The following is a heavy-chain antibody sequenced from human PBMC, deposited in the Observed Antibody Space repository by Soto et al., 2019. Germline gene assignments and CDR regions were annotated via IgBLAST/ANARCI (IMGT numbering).Heavy chain of an antibody. V-gene: IGHV1-2*02. CDR3: ARDYTIVPVAGTLYYLMDV. D-gene: IGHD6-19*01. CDR2: INPNSGGT. Sequence: ASVKVSCKASGNTFTGYYMHWVRPAPGQRLEWMGWINPNSGGTNYAQKFQGGGTMTRDHSISKAYMELSRLRSDDTAVYYCARDYTIVPVAGTLYYLMDVWARGSSVTVSS. J-gene: IGHJ6*02. CDR1: GNTFTGYY.